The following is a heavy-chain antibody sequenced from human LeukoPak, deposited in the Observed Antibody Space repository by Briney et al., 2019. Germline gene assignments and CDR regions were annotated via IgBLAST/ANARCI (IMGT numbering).Heavy chain of an antibody. CDR2: IIPIFGTA. J-gene: IGHJ4*02. CDR1: GGTFSSYA. V-gene: IGHV1-69*13. Sequence: ASVKVSCKASGGTFSSYAISWVRQSPGQGLEWMGGIIPIFGTANYAQKFQGRVTITADESTSTAYMELSSLRSEDTAVYYCASYYYDFWSGQDYWGQGTLVTVSS. CDR3: ASYYYDFWSGQDY. D-gene: IGHD3-3*01.